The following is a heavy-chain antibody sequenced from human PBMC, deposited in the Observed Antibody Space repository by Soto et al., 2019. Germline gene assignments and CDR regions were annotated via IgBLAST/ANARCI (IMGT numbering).Heavy chain of an antibody. CDR3: ARAYCSSTSCPYGMDV. CDR2: IMPIFGTI. J-gene: IGHJ6*02. V-gene: IGHV1-69*01. Sequence: QVQLVQSGAEVKTPGSSVKVSCTASGGTFSKYAISWVRQAPGQGLEWMGGIMPIFGTIKYAQKFQGRVTITADESTSTAYMELSSLRSEDTAVYYCARAYCSSTSCPYGMDVWGQGTTVTVSS. CDR1: GGTFSKYA. D-gene: IGHD2-2*01.